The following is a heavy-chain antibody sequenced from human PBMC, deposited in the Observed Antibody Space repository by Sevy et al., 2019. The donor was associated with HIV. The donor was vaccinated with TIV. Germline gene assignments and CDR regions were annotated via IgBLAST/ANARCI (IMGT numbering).Heavy chain of an antibody. Sequence: GGSLRLSCAASGFTFNTYTMNWVRQAPGKGLEWVSSISSLSNCIYYADSVKGRFTVSRDNAKNSVFLQMNSLRAEDTAVYYCARPYGSGTWEAFDTWGQGTMVTVSS. V-gene: IGHV3-21*01. CDR1: GFTFNTYT. J-gene: IGHJ3*02. CDR3: ARPYGSGTWEAFDT. CDR2: ISSLSNCI. D-gene: IGHD3-10*01.